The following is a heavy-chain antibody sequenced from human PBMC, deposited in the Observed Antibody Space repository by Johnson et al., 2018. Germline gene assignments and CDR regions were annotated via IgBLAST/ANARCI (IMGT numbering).Heavy chain of an antibody. Sequence: VQLVQSGGGVVQPGRSLRLSCSASGFTFDDYAMHWVRQAPGKGLEWVSGISWNSGSIGYADSVKGRFTISRDNSKNTLYLQMNSLRAEETAVYYCAKDHQGWFDPWGQGTLVTVSS. CDR3: AKDHQGWFDP. V-gene: IGHV3-9*01. CDR1: GFTFDDYA. J-gene: IGHJ5*02. CDR2: ISWNSGSI.